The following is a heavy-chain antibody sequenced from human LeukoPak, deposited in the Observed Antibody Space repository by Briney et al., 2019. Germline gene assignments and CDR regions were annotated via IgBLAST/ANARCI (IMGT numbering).Heavy chain of an antibody. Sequence: GASVKVSCKASGYTFTSYGISWVRQAPGQGLEWMGWISAYNGNTNYAQKLQGRVTMTTDTSTSTAYMELRSLRSDDTAVYYCARDLIVVVNLDPPYFDYWGQGTLVTVSS. J-gene: IGHJ4*02. V-gene: IGHV1-18*01. CDR2: ISAYNGNT. CDR1: GYTFTSYG. D-gene: IGHD3-22*01. CDR3: ARDLIVVVNLDPPYFDY.